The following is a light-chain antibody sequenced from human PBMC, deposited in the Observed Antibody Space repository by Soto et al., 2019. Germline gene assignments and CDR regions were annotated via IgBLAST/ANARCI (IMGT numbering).Light chain of an antibody. CDR3: QQYGSSPRT. J-gene: IGKJ1*01. CDR2: GAS. V-gene: IGKV3-20*01. CDR1: QSVSSY. Sequence: EIVLTQSPVTLSLSPGERASRSCGASQSVSSYLAWYQQKPGQAPGLLIYGASSRATGIPDRFSGSGSGTDFTLTISRLEPEDFAVYYCQQYGSSPRTFGQGTKVDI.